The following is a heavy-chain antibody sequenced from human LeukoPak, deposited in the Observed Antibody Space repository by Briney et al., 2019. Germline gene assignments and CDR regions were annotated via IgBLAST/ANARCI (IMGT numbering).Heavy chain of an antibody. J-gene: IGHJ5*02. V-gene: IGHV1-69-2*01. D-gene: IGHD2-15*01. CDR2: VDPEDGET. Sequence: GASVKVSCKASGYTFTDYYMHWVQQAPGKGLEWMGRVDPEDGETIYAEKFQGRVTITADTSTDTAYMELSSLRSEDTAVYCCATVGIVPWGQGTLVTVSS. CDR1: GYTFTDYY. CDR3: ATVGIVP.